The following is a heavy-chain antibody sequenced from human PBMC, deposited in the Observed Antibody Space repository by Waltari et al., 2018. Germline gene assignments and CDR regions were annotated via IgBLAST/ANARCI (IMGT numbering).Heavy chain of an antibody. CDR3: ARDPSGSTRGWADY. J-gene: IGHJ4*02. CDR2: TSYDETEK. CDR1: GLTFSPYA. Sequence: QVQLVESGGGVVQPGGSLRLSCAASGLTFSPYAMHWVRQAPGKGLEWVAVTSYDETEKYYVDSVKGRFIISKDNSKNTLYLEMNNLRVDDTAIYYCARDPSGSTRGWADYWGQGTLVTVSS. V-gene: IGHV3-30-3*01. D-gene: IGHD3-10*01.